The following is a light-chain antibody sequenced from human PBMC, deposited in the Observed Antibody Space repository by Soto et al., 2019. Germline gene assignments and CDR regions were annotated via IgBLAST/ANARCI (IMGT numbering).Light chain of an antibody. CDR2: DAS. V-gene: IGKV1D-13*01. CDR3: HQFNNYLLFT. Sequence: AIQLTQSPSSLSASVGDRVTITCRASQGISSALAWYQQKPGKAPKLLIYDASSLESGVPSRFSGSGSGTDFTLTISSLQPEDFATYCCHQFNNYLLFTFGPGTKVDIK. J-gene: IGKJ3*01. CDR1: QGISSA.